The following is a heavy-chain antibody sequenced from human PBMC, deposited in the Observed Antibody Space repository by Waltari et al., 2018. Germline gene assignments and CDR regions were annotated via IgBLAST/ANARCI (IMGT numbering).Heavy chain of an antibody. CDR2: INHSGST. Sequence: QVQLQQWGAGLLKPSETLSLTCAVYGGSFSGYYWSWIRQPPGKGLEWIGEINHSGSTNYNPSLKSRVTISVDKSKNQFSLKLSSVTAADTAVYYCARRQREYSGPGAFDIWGQGTMVTVSS. CDR3: ARRQREYSGPGAFDI. J-gene: IGHJ3*02. D-gene: IGHD5-12*01. V-gene: IGHV4-34*01. CDR1: GGSFSGYY.